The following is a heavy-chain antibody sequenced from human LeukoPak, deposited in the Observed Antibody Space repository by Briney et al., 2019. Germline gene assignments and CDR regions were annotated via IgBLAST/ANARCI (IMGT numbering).Heavy chain of an antibody. J-gene: IGHJ5*02. CDR3: ARNRYYYGSGNYGVPNWFGP. D-gene: IGHD3-10*01. CDR1: GGSISSNSYY. Sequence: SETLSLTCTVSGGSISSNSYYWGWIRQSPGKGLKWIGTIYYSGSTYYNPSLKSRVTISVDTSKNQFSLKLSSVTAADTAMYYCARNRYYYGSGNYGVPNWFGPWGQGTLVTVSS. CDR2: IYYSGST. V-gene: IGHV4-39*01.